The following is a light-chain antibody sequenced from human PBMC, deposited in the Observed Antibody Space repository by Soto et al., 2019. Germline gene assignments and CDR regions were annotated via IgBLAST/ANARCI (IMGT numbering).Light chain of an antibody. J-gene: IGKJ1*01. V-gene: IGKV1-5*03. CDR3: QHYNRYSRT. Sequence: DIQMTQSPSTLSASLGDRATITCRASQSISNWLAWYQQKPGKAPNLLIYKASSLESGVPSRFSGSGSGTDFTLTISSLEPDDFAVYYCQHYNRYSRTFGQGTKVEIK. CDR2: KAS. CDR1: QSISNW.